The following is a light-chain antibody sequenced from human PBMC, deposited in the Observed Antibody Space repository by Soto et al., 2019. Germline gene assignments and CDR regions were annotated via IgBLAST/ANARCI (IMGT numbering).Light chain of an antibody. CDR1: QSLVYRDGNSY. J-gene: IGKJ2*01. V-gene: IGKV2-30*01. CDR3: MQGTHWPYA. Sequence: VVMTQSPLSLPVTLGQPASISCRSSQSLVYRDGNSYLSWFQQRPGQSPRRLIYKVSNRDSGVPDRFSGSGSVTDFTLKISRVEAEDVGMYYCMQGTHWPYAFGQGTKLEIK. CDR2: KVS.